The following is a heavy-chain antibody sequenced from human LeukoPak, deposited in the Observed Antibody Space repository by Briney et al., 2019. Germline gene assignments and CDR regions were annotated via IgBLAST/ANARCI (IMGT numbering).Heavy chain of an antibody. J-gene: IGHJ6*03. CDR3: ARTTMVRGTYYMDV. CDR2: IYTSGST. D-gene: IGHD3-10*01. Sequence: PSETLSLTCTVSGGSISHNYWSWIRQPAGKGLEWIGRIYTSGSTNYNPSLQSRVTMSVDTSKNQFSLKLSSVTAADTAVYYCARTTMVRGTYYMDVWGKGTTVTISS. V-gene: IGHV4-4*07. CDR1: GGSISHNY.